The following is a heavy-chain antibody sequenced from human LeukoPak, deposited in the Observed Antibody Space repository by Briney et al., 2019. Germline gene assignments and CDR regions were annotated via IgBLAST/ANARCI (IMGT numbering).Heavy chain of an antibody. CDR1: GFTFSNFA. CDR3: ATNSGNYYGADWYFDL. Sequence: GGSLRLSCAASGFTFSNFAMHWVRQAPGKGLEYVSTISTKGGTTFYADSVKGRFSISRDNSKSTLSLQMDSLKTEDMAVYYCATNSGNYYGADWYFDLWGRGTLVTVSS. CDR2: ISTKGGTT. D-gene: IGHD1-26*01. J-gene: IGHJ2*01. V-gene: IGHV3-64*02.